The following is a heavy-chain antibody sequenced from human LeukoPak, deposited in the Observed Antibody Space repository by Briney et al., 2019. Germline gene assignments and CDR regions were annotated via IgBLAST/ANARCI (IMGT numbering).Heavy chain of an antibody. V-gene: IGHV4-59*02. CDR2: FSYRGST. J-gene: IGHJ4*02. Sequence: PSETLSLTCTVSGASVSSYYWSWIRQPPGKGPEWIGYFSYRGSTNYNPSLKSRVTISVDTSKNQFSLNLSSVTAADTAVYYCARGPLDSGYTYFDYWGQGTLVSVAS. CDR1: GASVSSYY. D-gene: IGHD5-12*01. CDR3: ARGPLDSGYTYFDY.